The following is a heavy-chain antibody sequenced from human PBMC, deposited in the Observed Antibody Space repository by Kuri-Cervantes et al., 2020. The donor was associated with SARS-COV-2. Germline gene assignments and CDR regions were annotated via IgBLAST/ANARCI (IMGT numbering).Heavy chain of an antibody. D-gene: IGHD1-26*01. V-gene: IGHV3-23*01. CDR1: GFTFSSYA. CDR3: AKDLAHRGSYYNHWGFDY. CDR2: IGGSGGST. Sequence: GESLKISCAASGFTFSSYAMSWVRQAPGKGLEWVSAIGGSGGSTYYADSVKGRFTISRDNSKNTLYLQMNSLRAEDTAVYYCAKDLAHRGSYYNHWGFDYWGQGTLVTVSS. J-gene: IGHJ4*02.